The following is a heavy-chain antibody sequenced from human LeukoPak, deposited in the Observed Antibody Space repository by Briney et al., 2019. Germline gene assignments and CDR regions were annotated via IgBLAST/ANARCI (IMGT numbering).Heavy chain of an antibody. J-gene: IGHJ4*02. V-gene: IGHV4-30-2*01. CDR3: ARDRDGGWQPLPNFDY. Sequence: SETLSLTCTVSGGSIRSSYYSWSWIRQPPGKGLEWIGYIYHSGSTYYNPSLKSRVTISVDRSKNQFSLKLSSVTAADTAVYYCARDRDGGWQPLPNFDYWGQGTLVTVSS. D-gene: IGHD6-13*01. CDR1: GGSIRSSYYS. CDR2: IYHSGST.